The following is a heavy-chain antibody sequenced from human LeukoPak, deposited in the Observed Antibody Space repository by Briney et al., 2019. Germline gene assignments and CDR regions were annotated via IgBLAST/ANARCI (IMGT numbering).Heavy chain of an antibody. CDR2: ISYDGSNK. CDR3: AKKGDPD. D-gene: IGHD3-16*01. CDR1: GFTFSTYG. V-gene: IGHV3-30*18. Sequence: GGSLRLSCAASGFTFSTYGMHWVRQAPGKGLEWVAVISYDGSNKYYADSVKGRFTISRDNSRNTLYLQMNSLRAEDTAVYYCAKKGDPDWGQGTRVTVSS. J-gene: IGHJ4*02.